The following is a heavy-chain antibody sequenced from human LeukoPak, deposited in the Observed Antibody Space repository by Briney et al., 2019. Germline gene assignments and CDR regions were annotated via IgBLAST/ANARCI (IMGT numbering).Heavy chain of an antibody. D-gene: IGHD1-26*01. V-gene: IGHV3-23*01. J-gene: IGHJ3*02. CDR1: GFTFSSFP. CDR2: ISTSGNTP. CDR3: AREVGATNAFDI. Sequence: GGSLRLSCAASGFTFSSFPMSWVRQAPGKGLEWVSTISTSGNTPYYADSVKGRFTVSRDNSENTLYLQMNSLRAEDTAVYYCAREVGATNAFDIWGQGTMVTVSS.